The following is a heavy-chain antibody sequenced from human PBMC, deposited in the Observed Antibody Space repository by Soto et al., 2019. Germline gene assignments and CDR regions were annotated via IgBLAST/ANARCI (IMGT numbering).Heavy chain of an antibody. CDR2: INHGGSA. J-gene: IGHJ5*02. V-gene: IGHV4-34*01. D-gene: IGHD2-15*01. CDR1: GGSLSGYY. CDR3: ARQCRGVTCHWFVP. Sequence: SETLSLTCAVYGGSLSGYYWSWIRQTPGKRLEWVGDINHGGSANYNPSLKSRVTFSLDPSKNQFSLKLSSVIAADTAVYYCARQCRGVTCHWFVPWGQGTLITVS.